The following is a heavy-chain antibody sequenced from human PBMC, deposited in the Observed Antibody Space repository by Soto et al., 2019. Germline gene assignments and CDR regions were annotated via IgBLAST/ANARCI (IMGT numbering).Heavy chain of an antibody. CDR2: IIPIFGTA. CDR1: GGTFSNYA. D-gene: IGHD3-22*01. CDR3: ATVHAYYYDSSGYSRFDY. J-gene: IGHJ4*02. Sequence: QVQLVQSGAEVKKPGSSVKVFCKASGGTFSNYAISWVRQAPGQGLEWMGGIIPIFGTADYKQKFQGRVTITADDSTSTAYMELSSLRSEDTAVYYCATVHAYYYDSSGYSRFDYWGQGTLVTVSS. V-gene: IGHV1-69*12.